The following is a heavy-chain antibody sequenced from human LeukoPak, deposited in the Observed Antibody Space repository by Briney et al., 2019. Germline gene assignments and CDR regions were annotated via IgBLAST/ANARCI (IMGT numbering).Heavy chain of an antibody. Sequence: ASVKVSCEASGYTFTSYYMHWVRQAPGQGLEWMGIINPSGGSTSYAQKFQGRVTMTRDTSTSTVYMELSSLRSEDTAVYYCARADPSGWYYYWGQGTLVTVSS. D-gene: IGHD6-19*01. CDR2: INPSGGST. CDR3: ARADPSGWYYY. V-gene: IGHV1-46*01. J-gene: IGHJ4*02. CDR1: GYTFTSYY.